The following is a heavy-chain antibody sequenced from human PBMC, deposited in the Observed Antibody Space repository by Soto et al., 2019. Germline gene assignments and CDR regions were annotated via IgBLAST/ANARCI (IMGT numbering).Heavy chain of an antibody. CDR2: IGITGTPI. D-gene: IGHD4-17*01. Sequence: QVQLVESGGDLVKPGGSLRLSCAASGFTFTDYYMAWVRQAPGKGLEWISYIGITGTPIYYADSVKGRFTISRDNARNSVFLQLDSLPADDTAIYYCARDFAASTGGGIEYWGQGTLVSVSS. CDR3: ARDFAASTGGGIEY. V-gene: IGHV3-11*01. CDR1: GFTFTDYY. J-gene: IGHJ4*02.